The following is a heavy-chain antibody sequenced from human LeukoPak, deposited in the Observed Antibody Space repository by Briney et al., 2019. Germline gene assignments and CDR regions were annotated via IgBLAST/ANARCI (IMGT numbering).Heavy chain of an antibody. J-gene: IGHJ4*02. Sequence: PGGSLRLSCAASGFTFSSYWVSWVRQAPGKGLEWVANIKQDGSEKNYVDSVKGRFTISRDNAKTSLYLQMNSLRAEDTAVYYCARSLWPEDYWGQGTLVTVSS. CDR2: IKQDGSEK. CDR3: ARSLWPEDY. CDR1: GFTFSSYW. V-gene: IGHV3-7*01. D-gene: IGHD5-18*01.